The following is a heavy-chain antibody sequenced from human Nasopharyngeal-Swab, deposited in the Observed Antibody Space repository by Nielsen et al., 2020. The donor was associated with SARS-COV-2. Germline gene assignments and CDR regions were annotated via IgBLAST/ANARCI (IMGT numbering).Heavy chain of an antibody. Sequence: LSLTCAASGFTVSSNYMSWVRQAPGKGLEWVSYISSSGSTIYYADSVKGRFTISRDNAKNSLYLQMNSLRAEDTAVYYCARGQHPFTIVVVPAAPDYWGQGTLVTVSS. J-gene: IGHJ4*02. V-gene: IGHV3-11*04. CDR1: GFTVSSNY. D-gene: IGHD2-2*01. CDR3: ARGQHPFTIVVVPAAPDY. CDR2: ISSSGSTI.